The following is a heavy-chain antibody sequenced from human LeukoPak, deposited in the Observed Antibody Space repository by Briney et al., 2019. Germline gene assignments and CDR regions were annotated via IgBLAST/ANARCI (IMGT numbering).Heavy chain of an antibody. D-gene: IGHD3-22*01. V-gene: IGHV4-34*01. CDR3: ARGYDSSGYPHYYFDY. CDR1: GGSFSGYY. J-gene: IGHJ4*02. Sequence: PSETLSLTCAVYGGSFSGYYWSWIRQPPGKGLEWIGEINHSGSTNYNPSLKSRVTISVDTSKNQFSLKLSSVTAADTAVYYGARGYDSSGYPHYYFDYWGQGTLVTVSS. CDR2: INHSGST.